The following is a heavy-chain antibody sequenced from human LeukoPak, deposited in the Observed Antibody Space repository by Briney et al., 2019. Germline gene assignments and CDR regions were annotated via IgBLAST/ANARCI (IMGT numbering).Heavy chain of an antibody. CDR1: GFTFSNAW. CDR3: TGVSRSSWYDY. J-gene: IGHJ4*02. CDR2: IKSKTDGGTP. Sequence: GGSLRLSCAASGFTFSNAWMSWVRQAPGKGLEWVGRIKSKTDGGTPDYAAPVKGRFTISRDDSKNTLYLQMNSLKTEGTAVYYCTGVSRSSWYDYWGQGTLVTVSS. D-gene: IGHD6-13*01. V-gene: IGHV3-15*01.